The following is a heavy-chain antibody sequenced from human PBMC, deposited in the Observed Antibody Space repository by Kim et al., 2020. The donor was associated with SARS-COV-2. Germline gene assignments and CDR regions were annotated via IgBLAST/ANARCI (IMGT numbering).Heavy chain of an antibody. CDR3: ARGGSGPNWFDP. Sequence: NDNPDRKSRVNISIDTSKNQFSLKWSSVTAADTAVYYCARGGSGPNWFDPWGQGTLVTVSS. V-gene: IGHV4-59*09. D-gene: IGHD3-10*01. J-gene: IGHJ5*02.